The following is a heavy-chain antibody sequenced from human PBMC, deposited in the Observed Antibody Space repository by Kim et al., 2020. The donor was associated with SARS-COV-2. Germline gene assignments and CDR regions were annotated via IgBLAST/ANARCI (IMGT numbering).Heavy chain of an antibody. V-gene: IGHV4-39*01. D-gene: IGHD1-1*01. CDR2: IYYSGST. Sequence: SETLSLTCTVSGGSISSSSYYWGWIRQPPGKGLEWIGSIYYSGSTYYNPSLKSRVTISVDTSKNQFSLKLSSVTAADTAVYYCARRWYNWNDLDYGMDVWGQGTTVTVSS. CDR1: GGSISSSSYY. CDR3: ARRWYNWNDLDYGMDV. J-gene: IGHJ6*02.